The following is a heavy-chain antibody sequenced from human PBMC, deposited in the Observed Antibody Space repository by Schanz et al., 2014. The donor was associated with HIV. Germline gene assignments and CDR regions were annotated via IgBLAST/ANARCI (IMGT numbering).Heavy chain of an antibody. CDR1: GYTFTGYY. D-gene: IGHD3-10*01. CDR2: INPSSGGT. CDR3: ARDQNVISMVRGVMGGVDY. V-gene: IGHV1-2*02. J-gene: IGHJ4*02. Sequence: ARLVQSGAEVKKPGASVKVSCKASGYTFTGYYMHWVRQAPGQGLEWMGWINPSSGGTNYAQKCQGRVTMTRDTSISTAYMELRRLRSDDTAVYYCARDQNVISMVRGVMGGVDYWGQGTLVTVSS.